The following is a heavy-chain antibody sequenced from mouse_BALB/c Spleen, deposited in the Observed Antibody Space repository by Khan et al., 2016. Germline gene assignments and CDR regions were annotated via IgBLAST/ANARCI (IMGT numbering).Heavy chain of an antibody. D-gene: IGHD2-2*01. CDR2: IDPYNDGT. CDR3: ARKGYTGTYFDY. CDR1: GYTFTSYV. Sequence: VQLQQPGPELVKPGASVKMYCKSSGYTFTSYVMHWVKQKPGQGLEWIGYIDPYNDGTKYNEKFKGKATLTSDKYSSTAYMELSSLTSEDSAVYYCARKGYTGTYFDYWGQGTTLTVSS. J-gene: IGHJ2*01. V-gene: IGHV1S136*01.